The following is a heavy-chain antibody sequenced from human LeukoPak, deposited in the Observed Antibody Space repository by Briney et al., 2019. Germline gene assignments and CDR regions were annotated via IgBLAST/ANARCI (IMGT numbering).Heavy chain of an antibody. J-gene: IGHJ3*02. D-gene: IGHD3-22*01. V-gene: IGHV3-48*03. CDR2: ISSSGSTI. Sequence: GGSLRLSCAASGFTFSSYEMNWVRQAPGKGLEWVSYISSSGSTIYYADSVKGRITTSRDNAKNSLYLQMNSLRAEDTAVYYCAREPYYYDSSGYYIPGAFDIWGQGTMVTVSS. CDR3: AREPYYYDSSGYYIPGAFDI. CDR1: GFTFSSYE.